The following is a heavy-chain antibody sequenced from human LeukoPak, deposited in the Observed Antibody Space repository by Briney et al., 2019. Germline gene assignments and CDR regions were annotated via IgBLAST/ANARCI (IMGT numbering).Heavy chain of an antibody. CDR3: AAIAAAGDNFDY. D-gene: IGHD6-13*01. CDR2: INPNSGGT. CDR1: GYTFTGYY. J-gene: IGHJ4*02. V-gene: IGHV1-2*06. Sequence: ASVKVSCKASGYTFTGYYMHWVRQAPGQGLEWMGRINPNSGGTNYAQKFQGRVTMTRDTSISTAYMELSRLRSDDTAVYYCAAIAAAGDNFDYWGQGTQVTVSS.